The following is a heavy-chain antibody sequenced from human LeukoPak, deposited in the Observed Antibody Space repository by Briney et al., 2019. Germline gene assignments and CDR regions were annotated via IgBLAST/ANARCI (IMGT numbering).Heavy chain of an antibody. CDR1: GFTFDRYT. D-gene: IGHD6-19*01. V-gene: IGHV3-43*01. Sequence: GGSLRLSCAASGFTFDRYTIHWVRQAPGKGQEWVSLIGRRDNNRYYADSVRGRFTISRDNSRNSLYLQMNSLRAEDTAVYYCARDEYSSGWYLGQGTLVTVSS. CDR3: ARDEYSSGWY. J-gene: IGHJ1*01. CDR2: IGRRDNNR.